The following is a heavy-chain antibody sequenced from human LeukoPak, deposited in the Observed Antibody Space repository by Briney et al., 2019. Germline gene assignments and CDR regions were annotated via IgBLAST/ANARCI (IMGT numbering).Heavy chain of an antibody. D-gene: IGHD6-13*01. CDR2: INAGNGNT. CDR3: ARVGRRVGSSWLYFDY. V-gene: IGHV1-3*03. J-gene: IGHJ4*02. CDR1: GYTFTGYY. Sequence: ASVKVSCKASGYTFTGYYMHWVRQAPGQRLEWMGWINAGNGNTKYSQEFQGRVTITRDTSASTAYMELSSLRSEDMAVYYCARVGRRVGSSWLYFDYWGQGTLVTVSS.